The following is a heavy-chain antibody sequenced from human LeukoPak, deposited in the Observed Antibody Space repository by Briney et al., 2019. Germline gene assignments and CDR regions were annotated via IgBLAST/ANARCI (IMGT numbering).Heavy chain of an antibody. V-gene: IGHV1-69*05. D-gene: IGHD6-19*01. CDR2: IIPIFGTA. CDR3: ARAGFSSGWALDY. Sequence: ASVKVSCKASGGTFSSYAISWVRQAPGQGLEWMGGIIPIFGTANYAQKFQGRVTITTDESTSTAYMELSRLRSEDTAVYYCARAGFSSGWALDYWGQGTLVTVSS. CDR1: GGTFSSYA. J-gene: IGHJ4*02.